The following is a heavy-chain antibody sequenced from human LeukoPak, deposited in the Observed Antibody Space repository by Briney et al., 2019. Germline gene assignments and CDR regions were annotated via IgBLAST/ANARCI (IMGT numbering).Heavy chain of an antibody. V-gene: IGHV1-69*05. D-gene: IGHD6-6*01. Sequence: ASVKVSCKASGGTFSSYAISWVRQAPGQGLEWMGGIIPIFGTANYAQKFQGRVTITTDESTSTAYMELSSLRSEDTAVYYRASPLYSSSSDYYYYYMDVWGKGTTVTVSS. CDR3: ASPLYSSSSDYYYYYMDV. CDR2: IIPIFGTA. J-gene: IGHJ6*03. CDR1: GGTFSSYA.